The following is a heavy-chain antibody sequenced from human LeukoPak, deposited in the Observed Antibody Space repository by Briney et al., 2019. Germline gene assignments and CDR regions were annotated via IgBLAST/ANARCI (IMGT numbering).Heavy chain of an antibody. CDR1: GFTFSSYS. D-gene: IGHD6-19*01. J-gene: IGHJ4*02. V-gene: IGHV3-21*01. Sequence: GGSLRLSCAASGFTFSSYSMNWVRQAPGKGLEWVSSISSGSSYIYYADSVKGRFSISRDNAKNSLYLQMNSLRAEDTAVYCCARNIAVAGLDYWGQGTLVTVSS. CDR2: ISSGSSYI. CDR3: ARNIAVAGLDY.